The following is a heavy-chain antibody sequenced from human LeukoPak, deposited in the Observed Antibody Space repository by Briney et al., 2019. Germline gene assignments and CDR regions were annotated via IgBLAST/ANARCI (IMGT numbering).Heavy chain of an antibody. Sequence: SETLSLTCAVSGGSVTRGTFFWIWIRQPPGKGLEWFGYISNSGSTNYNPSLKSRVTLSSDTSKTQFSLRLTSVTAADTAVYYCASSVVAASWGSWYYFDYWGQGTLVTVSS. CDR2: ISNSGST. V-gene: IGHV4-61*01. CDR3: ASSVVAASWGSWYYFDY. CDR1: GGSVTRGTFF. J-gene: IGHJ4*02. D-gene: IGHD2-15*01.